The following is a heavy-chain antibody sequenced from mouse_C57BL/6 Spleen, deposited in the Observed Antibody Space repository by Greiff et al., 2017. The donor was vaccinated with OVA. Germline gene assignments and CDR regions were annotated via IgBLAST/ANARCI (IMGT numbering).Heavy chain of an antibody. Sequence: EVQGVESGGGLVQSGRSLRLSCATSGFTFSDFYMEWVRQAPGKGLEWIAASRNKANDYTTEYSASVKGRFIVSRDTSQSILYLQMNALRAEDTAIYYCARDAGTGTRAMDYWGQGTSVTVSS. J-gene: IGHJ4*01. D-gene: IGHD4-1*01. CDR1: GFTFSDFY. CDR2: SRNKANDYTT. V-gene: IGHV7-1*01. CDR3: ARDAGTGTRAMDY.